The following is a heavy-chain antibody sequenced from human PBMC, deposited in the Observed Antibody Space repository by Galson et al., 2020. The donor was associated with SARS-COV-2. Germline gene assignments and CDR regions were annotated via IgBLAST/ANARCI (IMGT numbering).Heavy chain of an antibody. Sequence: SETLSLTCTVSGGSISSGSYYWSWIRQPAGKGLEWIGRISTSGSTNYSPSLKSRVTISVDTSKNQFSLKLSSVTAADTAVYYCARDHNTTDFWSGYVGPAIRFDPWGQGTLVTVSS. D-gene: IGHD3-3*01. CDR3: ARDHNTTDFWSGYVGPAIRFDP. CDR2: ISTSGST. V-gene: IGHV4-61*02. J-gene: IGHJ5*02. CDR1: GGSISSGSYY.